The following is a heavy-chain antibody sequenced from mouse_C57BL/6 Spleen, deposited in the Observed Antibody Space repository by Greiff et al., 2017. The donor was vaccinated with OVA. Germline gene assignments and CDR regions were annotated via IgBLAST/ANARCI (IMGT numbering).Heavy chain of an antibody. CDR2: IRSKSNNYAT. Sequence: EVQLVESGGGLVQPKGSLKLSCAASGFSFNTYAMNWVRQAPGKGLEWVARIRSKSNNYATYYADSVKDRFTISRDDSESMLYLQMNNLKTEDTAMYYCVGQRGDYDVVGYYAMDYWGQGTSVTVSS. D-gene: IGHD2-4*01. CDR3: VGQRGDYDVVGYYAMDY. V-gene: IGHV10-1*01. CDR1: GFSFNTYA. J-gene: IGHJ4*01.